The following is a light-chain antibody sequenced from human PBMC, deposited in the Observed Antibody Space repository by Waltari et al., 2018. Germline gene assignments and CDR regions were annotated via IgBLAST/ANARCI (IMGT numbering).Light chain of an antibody. CDR1: QSIGRS. Sequence: DIQMTQSPSSLSASVGDTVTITCQASQSIGRSLAWYQQTPGKAPRPLINEASTSETGVPSRFSGSSSGTEFTLTITTLQPEDFATYFCQQDDRAPFNFGPGTRLDVK. CDR3: QQDDRAPFN. V-gene: IGKV1-5*01. J-gene: IGKJ3*01. CDR2: EAS.